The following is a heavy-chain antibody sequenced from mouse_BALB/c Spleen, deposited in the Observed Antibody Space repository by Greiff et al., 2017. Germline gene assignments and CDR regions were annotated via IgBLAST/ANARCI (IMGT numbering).Heavy chain of an antibody. V-gene: IGHV1-87*01. CDR3: ARAGLTHAMDY. CDR2: IYPGDGDT. D-gene: IGHD1-1*01. J-gene: IGHJ4*01. CDR1: GYTFTSYW. Sequence: QVQLKESGAELARPGASVKLSCKASGYTFTSYWMQWVKQRPGQGLEWIGAIYPGDGDTRYTQKFKGKATLTADKSSSTAYMQLSSLASEDSAVYYCARAGLTHAMDYWGQGTSVTVSS.